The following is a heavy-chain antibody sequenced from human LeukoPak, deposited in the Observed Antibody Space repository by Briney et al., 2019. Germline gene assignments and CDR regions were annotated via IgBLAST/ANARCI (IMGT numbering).Heavy chain of an antibody. V-gene: IGHV4-34*01. CDR2: INHSGST. CDR1: GGSFSGYY. J-gene: IGHJ4*02. D-gene: IGHD6-6*01. Sequence: PSETLSLTCAVYGGSFSGYYWSWIRQPPGKGLEWIGEINHSGSTSYNPSLKSRVTISVDTSKNQFSLKLSSVTAADTAVYYCARSRPFDYWGQGTLVTVSS. CDR3: ARSRPFDY.